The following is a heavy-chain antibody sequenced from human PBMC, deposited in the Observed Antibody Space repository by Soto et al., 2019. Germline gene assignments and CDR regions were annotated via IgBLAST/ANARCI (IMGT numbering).Heavy chain of an antibody. CDR1: GFTFSSYC. V-gene: IGHV3-33*06. J-gene: IGHJ4*02. Sequence: GGALRLSCAAAGFTFSSYCMHWVRPAPGKGVEWVAVIWYDGSNKYYADSVKGRFTISRDNSKNTLYLQMNSLRAEDTAVYYCAKARAQYYDFWSGYPVDYWGQGTLVTVSS. CDR2: IWYDGSNK. CDR3: AKARAQYYDFWSGYPVDY. D-gene: IGHD3-3*01.